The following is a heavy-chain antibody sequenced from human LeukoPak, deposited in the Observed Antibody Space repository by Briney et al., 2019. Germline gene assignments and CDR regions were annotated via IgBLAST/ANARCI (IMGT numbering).Heavy chain of an antibody. D-gene: IGHD1-26*01. CDR3: AREEGGDY. CDR1: GFSFSSYS. J-gene: IGHJ4*02. CDR2: ISSSSSTI. V-gene: IGHV3-48*01. Sequence: GGSLRLSRAASGFSFSSYSMKWVRQAPRKGLEWVSYISSSSSTIYYADSVRGRFTISRDNAKNSLYLQMNSLRAEDTAVYYCAREEGGDYWGQGTLVTVSS.